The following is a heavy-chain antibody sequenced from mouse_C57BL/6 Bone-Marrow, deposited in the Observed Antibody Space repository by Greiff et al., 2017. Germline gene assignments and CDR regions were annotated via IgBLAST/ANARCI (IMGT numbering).Heavy chain of an antibody. D-gene: IGHD3-1*01. CDR2: IYPGDGDT. J-gene: IGHJ3*01. CDR1: GYAFSSYW. CDR3: ARDGRFAY. Sequence: QVHVKQSGAELVKPGASVKISCKASGYAFSSYWMNWVKQRPGKGLEWIGQIYPGDGDTNYNGKFKGKATLTADKSSSTAYMQLSSLTSEDSAVYFCARDGRFAYWGQGTLVTVSA. V-gene: IGHV1-80*01.